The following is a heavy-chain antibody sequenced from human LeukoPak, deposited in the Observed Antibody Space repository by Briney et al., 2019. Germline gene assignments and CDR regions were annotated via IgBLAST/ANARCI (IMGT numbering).Heavy chain of an antibody. J-gene: IGHJ4*02. CDR3: ARGGLVLLWFGELSEFDY. D-gene: IGHD3-10*01. Sequence: GASVKVSCKASGYTFTSYDINWVRQATGQGLEWMGWMNPNSGNTGYAQKFQGRVTITRNTSISTAYMELSSLRSEDTAVYYCARGGLVLLWFGELSEFDYWGQGTLVTVSP. CDR2: MNPNSGNT. V-gene: IGHV1-8*03. CDR1: GYTFTSYD.